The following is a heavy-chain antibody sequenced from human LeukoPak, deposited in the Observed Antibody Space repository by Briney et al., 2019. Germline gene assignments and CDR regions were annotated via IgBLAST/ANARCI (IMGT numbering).Heavy chain of an antibody. Sequence: GASVKVSCKASGYTFTSYGISWVRQAPGRGLEWMGWISAYNGNTNYAQKLQGRVTMTTDTSTSTAYTELRSLRSDDTAVYYCARVIPYYYDSSGYYDYWGQGTLVTVSS. V-gene: IGHV1-18*01. J-gene: IGHJ4*02. D-gene: IGHD3-22*01. CDR1: GYTFTSYG. CDR3: ARVIPYYYDSSGYYDY. CDR2: ISAYNGNT.